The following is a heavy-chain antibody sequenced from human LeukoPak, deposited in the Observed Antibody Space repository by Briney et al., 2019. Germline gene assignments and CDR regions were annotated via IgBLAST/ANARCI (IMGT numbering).Heavy chain of an antibody. D-gene: IGHD5-24*01. CDR2: IYYSGST. Sequence: SETLSLTCTVSGGSTSSYYWSWIRQPPGKGLEWIGYIYYSGSTNYNPSLKSRVTISVDTSKNQFSLKLSSVTAADTAVYYCARTRWLHRNFDYWGQGTLVTVSS. J-gene: IGHJ4*02. V-gene: IGHV4-59*08. CDR1: GGSTSSYY. CDR3: ARTRWLHRNFDY.